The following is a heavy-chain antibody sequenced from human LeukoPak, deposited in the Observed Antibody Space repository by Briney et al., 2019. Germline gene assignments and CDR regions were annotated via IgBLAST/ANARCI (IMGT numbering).Heavy chain of an antibody. V-gene: IGHV4-39*01. CDR3: ARHRYYDILTGLYYFDY. Sequence: SETLSLTCTVSGGSISSSSYYWGWIRQPPGKGLEWIGSIFYSGSTYYNPSLKSRVTISVDTSKNQFSLKLSSVTAADTAVYYCARHRYYDILTGLYYFDYWGQGTLVTVSS. D-gene: IGHD3-9*01. CDR2: IFYSGST. CDR1: GGSISSSSYY. J-gene: IGHJ4*02.